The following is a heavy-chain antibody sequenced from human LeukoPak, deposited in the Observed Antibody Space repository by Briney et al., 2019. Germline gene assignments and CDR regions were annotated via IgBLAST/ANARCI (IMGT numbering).Heavy chain of an antibody. D-gene: IGHD3-22*01. V-gene: IGHV5-51*01. CDR3: ATRADDSSGYSSAYYFDY. CDR1: GYSFTSYW. CDR2: IYPGDSDT. J-gene: IGHJ4*02. Sequence: GESLKISCKGSGYSFTSYWIGWLRQMPGKGLEWMGIIYPGDSDTRYSPSFQGQVTISADKSISTAYLQWSSLKASDTAMYYCATRADDSSGYSSAYYFDYWGQGTLVTVPS.